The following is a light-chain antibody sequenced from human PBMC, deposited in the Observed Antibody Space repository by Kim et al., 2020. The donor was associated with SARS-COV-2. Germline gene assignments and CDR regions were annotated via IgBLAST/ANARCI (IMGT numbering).Light chain of an antibody. V-gene: IGLV1-51*01. CDR3: GTWDSSLSAAV. CDR1: SSNIGNNY. Sequence: GQKCTISCSGSSSNIGNNYVSWYQQRPGAAPKLLIFDNNERPSGIPDRFSGSKSGTSATLGITGLQTGDEADYYCGTWDSSLSAAVFGGGTQLTVL. J-gene: IGLJ7*01. CDR2: DNN.